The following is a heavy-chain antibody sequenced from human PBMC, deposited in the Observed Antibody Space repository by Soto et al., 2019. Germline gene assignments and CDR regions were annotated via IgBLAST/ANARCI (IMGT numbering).Heavy chain of an antibody. Sequence: EVQLVESGGGLVQPGGSLRLSCTAYGFTFSSDGMNWVRQAPGKGLAWVSYISSGRPTIQYADSVKGRFTISRDNAKNSLYLQMTSLRDEDTAVYYCARGGAARPDYWGQGTLVTVSS. CDR1: GFTFSSDG. CDR2: ISSGRPTI. V-gene: IGHV3-48*02. J-gene: IGHJ4*02. D-gene: IGHD6-6*01. CDR3: ARGGAARPDY.